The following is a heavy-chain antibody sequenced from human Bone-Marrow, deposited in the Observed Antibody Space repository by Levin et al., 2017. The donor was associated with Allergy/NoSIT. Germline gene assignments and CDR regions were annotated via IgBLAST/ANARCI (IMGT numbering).Heavy chain of an antibody. J-gene: IGHJ6*03. V-gene: IGHV1-69*13. CDR2: IIPILGTT. CDR3: ARGVYYYYYMDV. Sequence: ASVKVSCKASGDTFNTYVYSWVRQAPGHGLEWMGGIIPILGTTYYAQKFQGRVTITADESTSTAYMELSSLRSEDTAVYYCARGVYYYYYMDVWGKGTTVAASS. CDR1: GDTFNTYV.